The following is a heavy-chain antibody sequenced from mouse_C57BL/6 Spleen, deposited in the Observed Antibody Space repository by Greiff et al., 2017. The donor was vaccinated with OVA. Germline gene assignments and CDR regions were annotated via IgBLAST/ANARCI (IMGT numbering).Heavy chain of an antibody. D-gene: IGHD1-1*01. V-gene: IGHV5-4*01. CDR1: GFTFSSYA. CDR2: ISDGGSYT. Sequence: EVQVVESGGGLVKPGGSLKLSCAASGFTFSSYAMSWVRQTPEKRLEWVATISDGGSYTYYPDNVKGRFTITRDNAKNNLYLQMSHLKSEDTAMYYCAREEITTIDYWGQGTTLTVSS. CDR3: AREEITTIDY. J-gene: IGHJ2*01.